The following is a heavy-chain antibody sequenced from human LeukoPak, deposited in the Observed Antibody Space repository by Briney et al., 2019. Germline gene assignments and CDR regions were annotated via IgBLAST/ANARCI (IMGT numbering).Heavy chain of an antibody. D-gene: IGHD3-10*01. CDR2: ISGSASHT. J-gene: IGHJ6*02. CDR1: GFTFSDYA. V-gene: IGHV3-11*01. CDR3: ARDRYYYGSGSYYNEDYYGMDV. Sequence: GGSLRLSCAASGFTFSDYAMSWVRQAPGKGLEWVSVISGSASHTYYADSVKGRFTISRDNAKNSLYLQMNSLRAEDTAVYYCARDRYYYGSGSYYNEDYYGMDVWGQGTTVTVSS.